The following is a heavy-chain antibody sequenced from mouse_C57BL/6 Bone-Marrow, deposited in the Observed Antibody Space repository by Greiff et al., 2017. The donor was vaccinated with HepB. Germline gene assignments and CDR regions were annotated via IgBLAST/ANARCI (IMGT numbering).Heavy chain of an antibody. J-gene: IGHJ1*03. V-gene: IGHV7-1*01. CDR2: SRNKANDYTT. D-gene: IGHD2-4*01. Sequence: EVKLVDSGGGLVQSGRSLRLSCATSGFTFSDFYMEWVRQAPGKGLEWIAASRNKANDYTTEYSASVKGRFIVSRDTSQSILYLQMNALRAEDTAIYYCARDAPYDYDVVAWYFDVWGTGTTVTVSS. CDR3: ARDAPYDYDVVAWYFDV. CDR1: GFTFSDFY.